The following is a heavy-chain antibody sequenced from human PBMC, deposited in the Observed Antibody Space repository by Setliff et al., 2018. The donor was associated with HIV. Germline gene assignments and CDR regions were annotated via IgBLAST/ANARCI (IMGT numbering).Heavy chain of an antibody. J-gene: IGHJ4*02. CDR1: GFTLSNFW. Sequence: GESLKISCAVSGFTLSNFWMHWVRQAPGKGLVWVSRINNDGSSATYADSVQGRFTIPSDNAKNTLYLQMNSLRAEDTAVYHCARAVGPGAIHFWGQGTLVTVSS. V-gene: IGHV3-74*01. CDR3: ARAVGPGAIHF. CDR2: INNDGSSA. D-gene: IGHD3-10*01.